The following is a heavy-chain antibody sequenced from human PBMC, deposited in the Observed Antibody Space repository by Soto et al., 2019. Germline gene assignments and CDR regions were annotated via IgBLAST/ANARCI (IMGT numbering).Heavy chain of an antibody. CDR2: IIPIFGTT. CDR1: GGTFSNYA. J-gene: IGHJ3*02. D-gene: IGHD6-13*01. Sequence: QVQLVQSGAELKKPGSSVKVSCQASGGTFSNYAISWVRQAPGQGLEWMGKIIPIFGTTNYAQNFRGRVKITADEYTTTAYMELSSLRSDDTALYYCARELPPAPGSFREDALDIWGQGTMITVSS. CDR3: ARELPPAPGSFREDALDI. V-gene: IGHV1-69*15.